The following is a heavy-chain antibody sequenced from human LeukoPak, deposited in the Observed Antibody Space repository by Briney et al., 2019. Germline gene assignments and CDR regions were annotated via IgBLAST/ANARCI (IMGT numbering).Heavy chain of an antibody. V-gene: IGHV3-74*01. CDR2: INDGGTYT. CDR1: GFAFREYW. J-gene: IGHJ4*02. CDR3: ARRGGRWNFESSGYLDS. Sequence: GGSLRLSCAASGFAFREYWMHWVRQTPGTGLMWVARINDGGTYTAYADSVKGRFTVSRDNAENALYLQMNTLRVEDTALYYCARRGGRWNFESSGYLDSWGQGTLVTVSS. D-gene: IGHD3-22*01.